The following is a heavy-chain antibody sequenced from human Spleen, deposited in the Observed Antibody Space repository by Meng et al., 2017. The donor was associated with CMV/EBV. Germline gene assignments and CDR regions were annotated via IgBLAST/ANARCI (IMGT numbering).Heavy chain of an antibody. Sequence: GESLKISCKGSGYSGYTFSNYWIGWVRQMPGKGLEWMGIIYPGDSDTRYSPSFQGQVTISADKSISTAYLQWSSLKASDTAMYYCARHVSSSGYSYGSAFDYWGQGTLVTVSS. J-gene: IGHJ4*02. V-gene: IGHV5-51*01. CDR1: GYSGYTFSNYW. D-gene: IGHD5-18*01. CDR2: IYPGDSDT. CDR3: ARHVSSSGYSYGSAFDY.